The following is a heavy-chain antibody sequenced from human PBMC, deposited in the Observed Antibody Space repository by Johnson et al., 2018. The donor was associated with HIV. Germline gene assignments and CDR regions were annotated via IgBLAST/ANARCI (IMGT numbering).Heavy chain of an antibody. V-gene: IGHV3-30*04. Sequence: QVQLVESGGGVVQPGRSLRLSCAASGFTFSSYTMHWVRQAPGKGLEWVAVISYDGRNKDYADSVKGRFTISRDNAKNSLYLQMNSLRAEDTALYYCARVSDDYGGNPAAWGAFDVWGQGTMVTVSS. CDR1: GFTFSSYT. CDR3: ARVSDDYGGNPAAWGAFDV. J-gene: IGHJ3*01. D-gene: IGHD4-23*01. CDR2: ISYDGRNK.